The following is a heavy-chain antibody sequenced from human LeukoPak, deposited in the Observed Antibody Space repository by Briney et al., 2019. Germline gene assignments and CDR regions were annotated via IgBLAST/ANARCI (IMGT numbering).Heavy chain of an antibody. V-gene: IGHV3-53*01. D-gene: IGHD4-17*01. CDR3: ERYLLNGDLDY. CDR1: GFTVSSNY. Sequence: GGSLRLSCAASGFTVSSNYMSWVRQAPGKGLEWVSVIYSGGSTYYADSVKGRFTISRDNSKNTLYLQMDSLRAEDTAVYYCERYLLNGDLDYWGQGTLVTVSS. J-gene: IGHJ4*02. CDR2: IYSGGST.